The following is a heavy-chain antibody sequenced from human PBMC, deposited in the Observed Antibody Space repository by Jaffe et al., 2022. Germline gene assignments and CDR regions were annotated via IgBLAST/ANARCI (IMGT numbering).Heavy chain of an antibody. CDR3: ARVWGNYAGGDYYYYYYMDV. Sequence: EVQLVETGGGLIQPGGSLRLSCAASGFTVSSNYMSWVRQAPGKGLEWVSVIYSGGSTYYADSVKGRFTISRDNSKNTLYLQMNSLRAEDTAVYYCARVWGNYAGGDYYYYYYMDVWGKGTTVTVSS. D-gene: IGHD4-4*01. CDR2: IYSGGST. J-gene: IGHJ6*03. CDR1: GFTVSSNY. V-gene: IGHV3-53*02.